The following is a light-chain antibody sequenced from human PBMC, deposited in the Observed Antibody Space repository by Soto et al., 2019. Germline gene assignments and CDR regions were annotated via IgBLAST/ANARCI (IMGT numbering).Light chain of an antibody. J-gene: IGKJ4*01. CDR1: QTVSIH. Sequence: EIVMTQSPAILSVSPGEGATLSCRASQTVSIHLAWYQQKPGLAPRLLIYAASTRASGVPARFTGSASGTEFSLTINSLQSEDFAVYYCQHYNSWPPTFGGGTRVDIK. CDR3: QHYNSWPPT. V-gene: IGKV3-15*01. CDR2: AAS.